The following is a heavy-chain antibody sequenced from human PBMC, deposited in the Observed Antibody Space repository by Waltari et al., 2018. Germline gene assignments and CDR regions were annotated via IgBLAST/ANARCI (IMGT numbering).Heavy chain of an antibody. J-gene: IGHJ1*01. D-gene: IGHD6-19*01. Sequence: QVQLVQSGAEVKKPGSSVKVSCKASGGTFSSYAISWVRQATGQGLEWMGGIIPILGIANNAQKVQGRVRITADKSTSTAYMELSSLRSEDTAVYYCAREYSSGWYGYFQHWDQGTLVTVSS. CDR3: AREYSSGWYGYFQH. CDR2: IIPILGIA. CDR1: GGTFSSYA. V-gene: IGHV1-69*10.